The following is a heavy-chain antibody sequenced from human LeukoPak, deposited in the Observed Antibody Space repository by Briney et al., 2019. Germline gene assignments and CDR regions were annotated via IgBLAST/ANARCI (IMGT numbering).Heavy chain of an antibody. CDR2: IHTSGST. D-gene: IGHD4-23*01. Sequence: SETLSLTCSVSGGSISSYYWSWIRQPAGKGLEWIGRIHTSGSTNYNPSLKSRVTMSLDTSKNQFSLKLSSVTAADTAVYYCASSTVVTQLDHWGQGTLGTVSS. J-gene: IGHJ4*02. CDR3: ASSTVVTQLDH. V-gene: IGHV4-4*07. CDR1: GGSISSYY.